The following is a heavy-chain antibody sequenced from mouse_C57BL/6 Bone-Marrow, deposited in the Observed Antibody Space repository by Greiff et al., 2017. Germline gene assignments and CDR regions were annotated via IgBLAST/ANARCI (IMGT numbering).Heavy chain of an antibody. J-gene: IGHJ3*01. CDR3: ASATDGYRFAY. CDR2: IWGVGST. Sequence: QVQLQQSGPGLVAPSQSLSITCTVSGFSLTSYGVDWVRQSPGKGLEWLGVIWGVGSTNYNSAHKSRLSISKDNSKSQVFLKMNSLQTDDTAMYYCASATDGYRFAYWGQGTLVTVSA. V-gene: IGHV2-6*01. D-gene: IGHD2-3*01. CDR1: GFSLTSYG.